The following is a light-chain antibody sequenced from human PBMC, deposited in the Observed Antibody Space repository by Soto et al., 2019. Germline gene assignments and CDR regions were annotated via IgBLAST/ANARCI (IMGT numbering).Light chain of an antibody. CDR2: SNN. J-gene: IGLJ1*01. CDR1: SSNIGSNT. V-gene: IGLV1-44*01. Sequence: QSVLTQPPSASGTPGQRVTISCSGSSSNIGSNTVNWYQHLPGTAPKLLIYSNNQRPSGVPDRFSGSKSGTSASLAISGLQSEDEADYYCAACDDSLNGYVFGTGTQLTVL. CDR3: AACDDSLNGYV.